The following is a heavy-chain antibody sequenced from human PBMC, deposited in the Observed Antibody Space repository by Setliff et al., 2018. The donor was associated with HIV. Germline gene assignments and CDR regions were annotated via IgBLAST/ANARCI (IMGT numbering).Heavy chain of an antibody. D-gene: IGHD4-17*01. CDR3: ATGHNDYGVGGPAFDI. J-gene: IGHJ3*02. CDR2: IVDSGAT. V-gene: IGHV4-34*01. CDR1: GGSLTNYY. Sequence: SETLSLTCALYGGSLTNYYWTWIRKSPGKGLEWIGEIVDSGATTYNPSLKSRVTISVDKSKNQFSLKLSSVTAADTAVYYCATGHNDYGVGGPAFDIWGQGTMVTVSS.